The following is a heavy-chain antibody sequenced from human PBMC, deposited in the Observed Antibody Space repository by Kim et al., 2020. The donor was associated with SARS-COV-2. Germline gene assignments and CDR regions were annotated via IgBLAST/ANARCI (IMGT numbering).Heavy chain of an antibody. Sequence: VRFYVDSVKGRFTISRDNAKKSLYLQINSLRAEDTAMYYCAREARATFDYWGQGTLVVVSS. CDR2: VR. J-gene: IGHJ4*02. CDR3: AREARATFDY. V-gene: IGHV3-7*01.